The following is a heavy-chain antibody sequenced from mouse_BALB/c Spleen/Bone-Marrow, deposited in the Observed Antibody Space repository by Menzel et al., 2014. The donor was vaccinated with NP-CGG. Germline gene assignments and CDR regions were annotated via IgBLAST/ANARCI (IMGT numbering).Heavy chain of an antibody. D-gene: IGHD5-1*01. CDR2: INPSNGGT. Sequence: QVHVKRSGAELVKPGASVKLSCKASGYTFTSYYMYWVKQRPGQGLEWIGEINPSNGGTNFNEKFKSRATLTVDKSSSTAYMQLSSLTSEDSAVYYCTRLPHWGQGTSVTVSS. J-gene: IGHJ4*01. CDR3: TRLPH. V-gene: IGHV1S81*02. CDR1: GYTFTSYY.